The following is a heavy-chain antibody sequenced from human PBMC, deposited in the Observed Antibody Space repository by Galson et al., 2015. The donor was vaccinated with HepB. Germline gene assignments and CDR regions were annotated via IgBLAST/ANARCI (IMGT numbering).Heavy chain of an antibody. D-gene: IGHD3-10*01. V-gene: IGHV3-53*01. J-gene: IGHJ4*02. CDR1: EFTVSGDD. CDR2: IHSGHVT. Sequence: SLRLSCATSEFTVSGDDMNWVRQPPGKGLEWVSVIHSGHVTFYADSVKGRFAISRDTSKNTFYLQMNSLSAKDTAIYYCARGRGPLGRYSFDNWGPGTLVTVSS. CDR3: ARGRGPLGRYSFDN.